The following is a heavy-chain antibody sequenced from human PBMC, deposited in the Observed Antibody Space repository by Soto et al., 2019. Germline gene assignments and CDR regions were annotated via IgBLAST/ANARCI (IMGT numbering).Heavy chain of an antibody. CDR2: FYYTGSA. CDR3: ARALLRGPREYSFGMHV. Sequence: SETLSLTCTVSVVSISSYYWTCIRHPPGKGLEWIASFYYTGSADYNPSLRSRITGSVASSRTQFSLRLRSVTAADSAVYYCARALLRGPREYSFGMHVWGQGATVTVS. J-gene: IGHJ6*02. CDR1: VVSISSYY. D-gene: IGHD2-21*01. V-gene: IGHV4-59*01.